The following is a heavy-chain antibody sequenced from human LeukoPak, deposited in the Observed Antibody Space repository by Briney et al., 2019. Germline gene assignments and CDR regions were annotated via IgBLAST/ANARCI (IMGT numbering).Heavy chain of an antibody. J-gene: IGHJ4*02. V-gene: IGHV1-69*04. CDR3: ARDDYGGNSYPFDY. CDR1: GGTFSSYA. D-gene: IGHD4-23*01. CDR2: IIPIFGIA. Sequence: SVKVSCKASGGTFSSYAISWVQQAPGQGLEWMGRIIPIFGIANYAQKFQGRVTITADKSTSTAYMELGSLRSEDTAVYYCARDDYGGNSYPFDYWGQGTLVTVSS.